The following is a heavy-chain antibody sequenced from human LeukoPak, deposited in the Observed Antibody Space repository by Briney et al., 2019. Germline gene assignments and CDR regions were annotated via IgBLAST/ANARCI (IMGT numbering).Heavy chain of an antibody. CDR1: GFTVSSNY. CDR3: ARDRNRWYDYGMDV. V-gene: IGHV3-66*01. J-gene: IGHJ6*02. Sequence: GGSLRLSCAASGFTVSSNYMSWVRQAPGKGLEWVSVIYSGGSTYYADSVKGRFTISRDNSKNTLYLQMNSPRAEDTAVYYCARDRNRWYDYGMDVWGQGTTVTVSS. CDR2: IYSGGST. D-gene: IGHD6-13*01.